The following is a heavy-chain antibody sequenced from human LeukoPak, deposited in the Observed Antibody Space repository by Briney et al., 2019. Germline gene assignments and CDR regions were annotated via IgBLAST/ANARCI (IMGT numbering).Heavy chain of an antibody. CDR1: GYTFTGYY. CDR3: ARAWVANYYDSSGYYYRSKPNRAKYFQH. D-gene: IGHD3-22*01. V-gene: IGHV1-2*02. Sequence: ASVKVSCKASGYTFTGYYMHWVRQAPGQGLEWMGWINPNSGGTNYAQKFQGRVTMTRDTSISTAYMELSRLRSDDTAVYYCARAWVANYYDSSGYYYRSKPNRAKYFQHWGQGTLVTVSS. CDR2: INPNSGGT. J-gene: IGHJ1*01.